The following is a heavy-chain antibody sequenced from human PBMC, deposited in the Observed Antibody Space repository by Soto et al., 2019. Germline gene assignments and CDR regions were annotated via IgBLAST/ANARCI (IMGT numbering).Heavy chain of an antibody. Sequence: SETLSLTCAVYGGSFSGYYWSWIRQPPGKGLEWIGEINHSGSTNYNPSLKSRVTISVDTSKNQFSLKLSSVTAADTAVYYCARAAHMILLWFGEERGMDVWGQGTTVTVSS. D-gene: IGHD3-10*01. J-gene: IGHJ6*02. CDR2: INHSGST. CDR3: ARAAHMILLWFGEERGMDV. CDR1: GGSFSGYY. V-gene: IGHV4-34*01.